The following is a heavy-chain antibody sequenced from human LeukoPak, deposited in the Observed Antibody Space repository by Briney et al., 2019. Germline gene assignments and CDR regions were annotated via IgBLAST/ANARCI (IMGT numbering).Heavy chain of an antibody. Sequence: KPGGSLRLSCAASGFTFSSYSMNWVRQAPGKGLEWVSSIGSRSTYTYSADSVKGRFTISRDNAKNSLYLQMNSLRAGDTAVYYCARTGSGSYFRYWGQGTLVSVSS. CDR3: ARTGSGSYFRY. V-gene: IGHV3-21*01. CDR2: IGSRSTYT. J-gene: IGHJ4*02. D-gene: IGHD3-10*01. CDR1: GFTFSSYS.